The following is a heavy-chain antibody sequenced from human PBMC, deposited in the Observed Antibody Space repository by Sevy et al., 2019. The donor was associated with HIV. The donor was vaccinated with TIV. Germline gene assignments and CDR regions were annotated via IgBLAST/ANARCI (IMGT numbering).Heavy chain of an antibody. CDR1: GFTVSSNY. CDR2: IYSGGST. D-gene: IGHD2-15*01. Sequence: GGSLRVSCAASGFTVSSNYMSWVRQAPGKGLEWVSVIYSGGSTYYADSVKGRFTISRDNSKNTLYLQMNSLRAEDTAVYYCARVNCSGGSCYYYYGMDVWGQGTTVTVSS. V-gene: IGHV3-53*01. CDR3: ARVNCSGGSCYYYYGMDV. J-gene: IGHJ6*02.